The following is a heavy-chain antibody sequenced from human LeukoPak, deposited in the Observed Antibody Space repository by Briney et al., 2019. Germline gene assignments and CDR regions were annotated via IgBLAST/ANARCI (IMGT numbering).Heavy chain of an antibody. Sequence: PGGSLRLSCAASGFTFSSYSMNWVRQAPGKGLEWVSSISSSSSYTYYADSVKGRFTISRDNAKNSLYLQMNSLRAEDTAVYYCARDEYDAFDIWGQGTMVTVSS. V-gene: IGHV3-21*01. D-gene: IGHD2/OR15-2a*01. CDR1: GFTFSSYS. CDR2: ISSSSSYT. J-gene: IGHJ3*02. CDR3: ARDEYDAFDI.